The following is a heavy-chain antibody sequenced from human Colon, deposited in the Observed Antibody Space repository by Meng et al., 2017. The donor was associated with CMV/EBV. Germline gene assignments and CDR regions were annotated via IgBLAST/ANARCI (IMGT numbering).Heavy chain of an antibody. CDR1: GFTFSSHA. D-gene: IGHD2-21*01. V-gene: IGHV3-23*01. CDR3: VRADRCGGDCYDRPLDY. J-gene: IGHJ4*02. Sequence: GESLKISCAASGFTFSSHAMNWVRQAPGKGLEWVSTVNAGGSDTYYADSVRGRFTISRDNSKNTLYLQMNSLRVEDTVIYYCVRADRCGGDCYDRPLDYWGQGSLVTVSS. CDR2: VNAGGSDT.